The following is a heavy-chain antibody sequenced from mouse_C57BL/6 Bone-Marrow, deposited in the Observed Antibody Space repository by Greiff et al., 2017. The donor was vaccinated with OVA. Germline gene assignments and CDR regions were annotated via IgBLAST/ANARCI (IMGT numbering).Heavy chain of an antibody. D-gene: IGHD2-3*01. CDR2: ISNGGGST. J-gene: IGHJ4*01. Sequence: EVQGVESGGGLVQPGGSLKLSCAASGFTFSDYYMYWVRQTPEKRLEWVAYISNGGGSTYYPDTVKGRFTISRDNAKNTLYLQMSRLRSEDTAMYYCASAGGWDAMDYWGEGASVTVSS. CDR1: GFTFSDYY. V-gene: IGHV5-12*01. CDR3: ASAGGWDAMDY.